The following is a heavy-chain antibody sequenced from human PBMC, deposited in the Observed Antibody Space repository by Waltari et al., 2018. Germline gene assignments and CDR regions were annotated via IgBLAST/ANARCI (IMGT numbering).Heavy chain of an antibody. V-gene: IGHV1-46*03. D-gene: IGHD4-17*01. J-gene: IGHJ4*02. Sequence: QVQLVQSGAEVKKPGASVRVSCMTSGYTFTSYFIHWVRQAPGQGLEWVGTINPSGGSTSYSQKFQDRVTVTMDAPTTTVYMDLSGLRSEDTAVYFCARGLKYGDYASAYWGQGTLVTVSS. CDR2: INPSGGST. CDR3: ARGLKYGDYASAY. CDR1: GYTFTSYF.